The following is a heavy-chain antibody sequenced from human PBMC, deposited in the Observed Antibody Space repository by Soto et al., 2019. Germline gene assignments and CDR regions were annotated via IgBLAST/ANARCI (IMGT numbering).Heavy chain of an antibody. J-gene: IGHJ6*02. CDR3: ARDPHYYGSGSYYEHPDYGMDV. V-gene: IGHV1-2*04. CDR1: GYTFTGYY. D-gene: IGHD3-10*01. CDR2: INPNSGGT. Sequence: GASVKVSCKASGYTFTGYYMHWVRQAPRQGLEWMGWINPNSGGTNYAQKFQGWVTMTRDTSISTAYMELSRLRSDDTAVYYCARDPHYYGSGSYYEHPDYGMDVWGQGTTVTVS.